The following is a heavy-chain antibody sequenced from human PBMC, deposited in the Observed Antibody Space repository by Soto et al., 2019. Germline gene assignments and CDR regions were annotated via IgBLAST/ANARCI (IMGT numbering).Heavy chain of an antibody. J-gene: IGHJ4*02. Sequence: SETLSLTWTVSGDSITSNSYFWAWIRQPPGKGLEWIGSIYYSGTTYYNPSLKSRVTISVDSSKNQFSLKLSSLTAVDTAVYYWVTGVLHWGQGTLVTVSS. CDR1: GDSITSNSYF. D-gene: IGHD2-15*01. CDR2: IYYSGTT. CDR3: VTGVLH. V-gene: IGHV4-39*03.